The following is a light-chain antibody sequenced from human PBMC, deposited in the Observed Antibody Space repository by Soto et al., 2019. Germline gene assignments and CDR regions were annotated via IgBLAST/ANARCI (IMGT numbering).Light chain of an antibody. CDR3: QQYSTYSRT. Sequence: DIQMTQSPSTLSASVGDRATITCLASQTISTWLAWYQHKPGTAPKLLIYQASSLEPGVPSRFSGSGSGTEFTLTISRPQPEDFANYYCQQYSTYSRTFGHGPMVETK. V-gene: IGKV1-5*03. CDR1: QTISTW. CDR2: QAS. J-gene: IGKJ1*01.